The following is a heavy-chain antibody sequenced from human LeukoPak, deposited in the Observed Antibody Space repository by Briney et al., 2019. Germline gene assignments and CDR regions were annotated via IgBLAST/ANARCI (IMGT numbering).Heavy chain of an antibody. CDR3: ARGYQYYDESSGYPPNY. CDR2: INLGGGST. CDR1: GYTFTSYY. J-gene: IGHJ4*02. D-gene: IGHD3-22*01. V-gene: IGHV1-46*01. Sequence: ASVKVSCKASGYTFTSYYMHWVRHAPGQGREWRGLINLGGGSTSYAQKFQGRSTMTKDTTTRTVYMGIGNLRSEGTTVYYCARGYQYYDESSGYPPNYWGQGTLVTVSS.